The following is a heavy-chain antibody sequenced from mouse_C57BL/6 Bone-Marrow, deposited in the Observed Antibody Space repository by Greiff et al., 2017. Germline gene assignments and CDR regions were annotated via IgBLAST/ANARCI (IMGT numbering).Heavy chain of an antibody. J-gene: IGHJ4*01. CDR2: INPYNGGT. D-gene: IGHD2-4*01. CDR1: GYTYPDYY. Sequence: VQLQQSGPVLVKPGASVKMSCKASGYTYPDYYMNWVKQSHGKSLEWIGVINPYNGGTSYNQKFKGKATLTVDKSSSTAYMELNSLTSEDSAVYYCARDDYENAMDYWGQGTSVTVSS. CDR3: ARDDYENAMDY. V-gene: IGHV1-19*01.